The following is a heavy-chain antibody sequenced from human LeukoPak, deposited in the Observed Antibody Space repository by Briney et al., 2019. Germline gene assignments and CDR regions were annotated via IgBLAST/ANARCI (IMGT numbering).Heavy chain of an antibody. Sequence: GGSLRLSCAASGSTFSSYSMNWVRQAPGKGLEWVSSISSSSSYIYYADSVKGRFTISRDNAKNSLYLQMNSLRAEDTAVYYCAREIVVRGAPGLDYWGQGTLVTVSS. CDR3: AREIVVRGAPGLDY. J-gene: IGHJ4*02. CDR1: GSTFSSYS. V-gene: IGHV3-21*01. CDR2: ISSSSSYI. D-gene: IGHD3-10*01.